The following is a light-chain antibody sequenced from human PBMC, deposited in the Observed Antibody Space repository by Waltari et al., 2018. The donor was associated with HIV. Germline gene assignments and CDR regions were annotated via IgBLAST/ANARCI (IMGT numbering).Light chain of an antibody. CDR3: QHYDIWPYT. CDR1: QSVGDN. CDR2: GAS. Sequence: TQSPGTLFSSPWECATISCRASQSVGDNLAWYQSKSGQAPRLLLYGASTRATGVPGKFSGDGSGTNFTLTIDSVQSTDSAIYYCQHYDIWPYTFGRGT. J-gene: IGKJ2*01. V-gene: IGKV3-15*01.